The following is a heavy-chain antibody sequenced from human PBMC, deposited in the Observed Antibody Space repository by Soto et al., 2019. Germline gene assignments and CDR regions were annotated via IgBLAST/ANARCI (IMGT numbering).Heavy chain of an antibody. D-gene: IGHD2-8*01. V-gene: IGHV1-69*13. Sequence: SVKVSCKASGGTFSSYAISWVRQAPGQGLEWMGGIIPIFGTANYAQKFQGRVTITADESTSTAYMELSSLRSEDTAVYYCARDGCTNGVCPSFRNWFDPWGQGTLVTVSS. CDR1: GGTFSSYA. J-gene: IGHJ5*02. CDR2: IIPIFGTA. CDR3: ARDGCTNGVCPSFRNWFDP.